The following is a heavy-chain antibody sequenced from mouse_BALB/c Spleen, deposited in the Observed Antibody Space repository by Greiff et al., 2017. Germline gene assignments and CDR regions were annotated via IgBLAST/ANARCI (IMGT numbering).Heavy chain of an antibody. CDR3: ASPDSSGYTWFAY. CDR2: ISYSGST. Sequence: VQLQQSGPGLVKPSQSLSLTCTVTGYSITSDYAWNWIRQFPGNKLEWMGYISYSGSTSYNPSLKSRISITRDTSKNQFFLQLNSVTTEDTATYYCASPDSSGYTWFAYWGQGTLVTVSA. J-gene: IGHJ3*01. V-gene: IGHV3-2*02. CDR1: GYSITSDYA. D-gene: IGHD3-2*01.